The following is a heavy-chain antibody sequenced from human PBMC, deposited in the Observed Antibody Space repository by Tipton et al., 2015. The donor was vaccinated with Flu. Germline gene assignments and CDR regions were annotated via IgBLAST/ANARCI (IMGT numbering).Heavy chain of an antibody. Sequence: TLSLTCTVSGGSISSYYWSWIRQPAGKGLEWIGRIYTSGSTNYNPSLKSRVTMSVDTSKNQFSLKLSSVTAADTAVYYCARHKFAAVSSGWYAYWYFDLWGRGALVTVSS. J-gene: IGHJ2*01. CDR1: GGSISSYY. D-gene: IGHD6-19*01. CDR2: IYTSGST. CDR3: ARHKFAAVSSGWYAYWYFDL. V-gene: IGHV4-4*07.